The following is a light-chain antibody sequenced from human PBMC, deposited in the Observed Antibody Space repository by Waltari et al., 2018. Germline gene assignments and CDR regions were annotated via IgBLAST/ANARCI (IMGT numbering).Light chain of an antibody. V-gene: IGLV2-8*01. CDR3: SSYAGSDFVV. Sequence: QSALAQPPSASGSPGQSVTISCTGTSSDVGGYNYSSWYQQHPGKAPKLMLYAVSKRPSGVPERFSGAKSGNTASLTVSGLQAEDEAAYYCSSYAGSDFVVFGGGTKVTVL. CDR2: AVS. J-gene: IGLJ2*01. CDR1: SSDVGGYNY.